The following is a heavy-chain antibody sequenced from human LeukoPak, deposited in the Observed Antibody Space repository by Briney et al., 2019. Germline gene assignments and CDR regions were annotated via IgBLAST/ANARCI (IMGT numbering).Heavy chain of an antibody. V-gene: IGHV4-59*01. D-gene: IGHD3-22*01. CDR3: ARSYDSRGYYYYGMDV. Sequence: SETLSLTCTVSGGSISSYYGAWIRQPPGKGLEWIGYINYSGSTGYNPSLKSRVTISVDTSKNQFSLRLTSVTAADTAVYYCARSYDSRGYYYYGMDVWGQGTTVTVSS. J-gene: IGHJ6*02. CDR2: INYSGST. CDR1: GGSISSYY.